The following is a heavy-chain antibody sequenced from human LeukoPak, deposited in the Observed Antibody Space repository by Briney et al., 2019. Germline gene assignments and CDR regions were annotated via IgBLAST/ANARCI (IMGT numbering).Heavy chain of an antibody. CDR3: AKDIRRGYNFGYDQFAY. Sequence: GGSLRLSCAASGFTFSDYYMSWIRQAPGKGLEWVSAISGSGGSTYYADSVKGRFTISRDNAKNTVSLQMNSLRAEDTALYYCAKDIRRGYNFGYDQFAYWGQGILVTVSS. CDR2: ISGSGGST. V-gene: IGHV3-23*01. CDR1: GFTFSDYY. J-gene: IGHJ4*02. D-gene: IGHD5-18*01.